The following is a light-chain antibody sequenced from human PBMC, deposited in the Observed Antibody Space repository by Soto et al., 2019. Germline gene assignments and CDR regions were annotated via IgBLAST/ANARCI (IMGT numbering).Light chain of an antibody. CDR2: KVY. V-gene: IGKV2-30*01. J-gene: IGKJ2*01. CDR1: QSLVYSDGNTY. Sequence: DVVMTQSPRSLPVTRGQPASISCMSSQSLVYSDGNTYLNWFQQMPGQSPRRLIYKVYNRDSGVADRFSVSGSGTDFTLKIRSVEAEDVGVYYCMQGTQWPPTFAQGTKMEI. CDR3: MQGTQWPPT.